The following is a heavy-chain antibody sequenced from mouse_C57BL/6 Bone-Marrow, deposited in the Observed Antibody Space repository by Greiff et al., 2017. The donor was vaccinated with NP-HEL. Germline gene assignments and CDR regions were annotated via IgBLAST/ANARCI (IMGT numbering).Heavy chain of an antibody. D-gene: IGHD1-1*01. CDR3: ARPPSYGSSGDYFAMYC. Sequence: QVQLKESGPGLVAPSQSLSITCTVSGFSLTSYAISWVRQPPGKGLEWLGVIWTGGGTNYNSALKSRLSISKDNSKSTDFLKMNSLQTDDTAMYYCARPPSYGSSGDYFAMYCWGPGTSVTFSS. V-gene: IGHV2-9-1*01. CDR2: IWTGGGT. J-gene: IGHJ4*01. CDR1: GFSLTSYA.